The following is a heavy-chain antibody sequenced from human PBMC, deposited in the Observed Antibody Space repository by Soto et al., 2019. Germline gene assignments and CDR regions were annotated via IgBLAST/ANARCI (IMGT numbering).Heavy chain of an antibody. V-gene: IGHV4-39*01. D-gene: IGHD5-18*01. CDR1: GGSISSSSYY. J-gene: IGHJ4*02. CDR2: IYYSGST. Sequence: QLQLQESGPGLVKPSETLSLTCTVSGGSISSSSYYWGWIRQPPGKGLEWIGSIYYSGSTYYNPSLKSRVTISVDTSKNQFSLKLSSVTAADTAVYYCASNIQGLRGYRVWGQGTLVTVSS. CDR3: ASNIQGLRGYRV.